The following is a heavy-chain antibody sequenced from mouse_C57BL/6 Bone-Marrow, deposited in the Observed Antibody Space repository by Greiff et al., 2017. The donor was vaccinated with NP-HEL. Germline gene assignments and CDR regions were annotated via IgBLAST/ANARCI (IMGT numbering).Heavy chain of an antibody. D-gene: IGHD4-1*01. CDR3: TTVIWDPSFDV. J-gene: IGHJ1*03. V-gene: IGHV14-4*01. Sequence: VQLKQSGAELVRPGASVKLSCTASGFNIKDDYMHWVKQRPEQGLEWIGWIDPENGDTEYASKFQGKATITADTSSNTAYLQLSSLTSEYTAVYYCTTVIWDPSFDVWGTGTTVTVSS. CDR1: GFNIKDDY. CDR2: IDPENGDT.